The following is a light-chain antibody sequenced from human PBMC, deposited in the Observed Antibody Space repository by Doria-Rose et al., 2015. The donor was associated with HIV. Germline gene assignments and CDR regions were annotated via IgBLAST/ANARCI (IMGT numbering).Light chain of an antibody. Sequence: PGQRITISCSGSSSNIGSNAVNWYQQFPGTAPKLLIYKTDQRPSGVPDRFSASIDSSSNSASLTISGLKTEDEADYYCQSYDSSNQAVVFGGGTKLTVL. J-gene: IGLJ2*01. CDR1: SSNIGSNA. V-gene: IGLV6-57*02. CDR3: QSYDSSNQAVV. CDR2: KTD.